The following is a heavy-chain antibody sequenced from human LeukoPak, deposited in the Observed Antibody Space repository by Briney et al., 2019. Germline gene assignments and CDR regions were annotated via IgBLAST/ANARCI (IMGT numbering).Heavy chain of an antibody. V-gene: IGHV4-31*11. J-gene: IGHJ5*02. CDR2: IYYSGST. Sequence: SETLSLTCAVSGGSISSGGYYWSWIRQHPGKGLEWIGYIYYSGSTYCNPSLKSRVTISVDTSKNQFSLKLSSVTAADTAVYYCAREIGRSFGELLYWFDPWGQGTLVTVSS. CDR3: AREIGRSFGELLYWFDP. CDR1: GGSISSGGYY. D-gene: IGHD3-10*01.